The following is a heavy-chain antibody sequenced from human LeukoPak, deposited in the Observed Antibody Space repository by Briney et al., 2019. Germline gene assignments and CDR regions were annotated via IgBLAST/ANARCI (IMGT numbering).Heavy chain of an antibody. J-gene: IGHJ4*02. V-gene: IGHV3-23*01. Sequence: GGSLRLSCAASALTFTSYAMGCVRQAPGKGLEWVSAISVSGASTYYADSVKGRFTTTRDNSKNTLYLQMDSLRAEDTAVYYCANQRLERRNYWGQGTLVTVSS. CDR3: ANQRLERRNY. CDR1: ALTFTSYA. D-gene: IGHD1-1*01. CDR2: ISVSGAST.